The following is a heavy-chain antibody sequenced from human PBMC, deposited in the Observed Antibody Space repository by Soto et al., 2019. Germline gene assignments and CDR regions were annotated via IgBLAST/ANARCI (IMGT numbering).Heavy chain of an antibody. J-gene: IGHJ6*02. D-gene: IGHD3-22*01. V-gene: IGHV3-23*01. Sequence: GGSLRLSCAASGFTFSSYAMSWVRQAPGKGLEWVSAISGSGGSTYYADSVKGRVTISRDNSKNTLYLQMNSLRAEDTAVYYCAKDRDSSGYYYYYYYYGMDVWGQGTTVTVSS. CDR3: AKDRDSSGYYYYYYYYGMDV. CDR2: ISGSGGST. CDR1: GFTFSSYA.